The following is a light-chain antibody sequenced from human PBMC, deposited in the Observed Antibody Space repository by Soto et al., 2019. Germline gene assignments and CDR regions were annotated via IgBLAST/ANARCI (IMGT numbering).Light chain of an antibody. CDR2: DAS. J-gene: IGKJ2*03. Sequence: EIVLTQSPATLSLSPGERATLSCRASQSVSSYLAWYQQKPGQAPRLLIYDASNRATGIPARFSGSGSGTDFTLTISSLEPEDFAVYYCQQRNTWQSFGQGTKLEIK. CDR1: QSVSSY. CDR3: QQRNTWQS. V-gene: IGKV3-11*01.